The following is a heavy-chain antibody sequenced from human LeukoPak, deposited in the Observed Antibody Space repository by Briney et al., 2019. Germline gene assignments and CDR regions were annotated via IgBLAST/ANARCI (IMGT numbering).Heavy chain of an antibody. CDR1: SGSFTGYF. CDR2: INHSGST. D-gene: IGHD2-2*01. CDR3: ARYRSYCTSTTCYRDWLDP. J-gene: IGHJ5*02. Sequence: SETLSLTCAVYSGSFTGYFWSWIRQPPGKGLEWIGEINHSGSTNYNPSLKSRVTISVDTSKNQFSLKLTSVTAADAAVYYCARYRSYCTSTTCYRDWLDPWGQGTLVTVSS. V-gene: IGHV4-34*01.